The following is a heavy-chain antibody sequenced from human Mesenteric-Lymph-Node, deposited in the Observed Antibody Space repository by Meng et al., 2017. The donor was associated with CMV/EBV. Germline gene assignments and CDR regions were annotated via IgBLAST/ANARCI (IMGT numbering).Heavy chain of an antibody. CDR2: ISYDGYNK. J-gene: IGHJ6*02. V-gene: IGHV3-30-3*01. D-gene: IGHD6-25*01. CDR3: ARSKGAAADYFGMDV. Sequence: GESLKISCEASGFTFNNYAMHWVRQAPGKGLEWMTLISYDGYNKYYAGSVKGRFTISRDTSRNTLYLQMDSLKPDDTAVYYCARSKGAAADYFGMDVWGQGTTVTVSS. CDR1: GFTFNNYA.